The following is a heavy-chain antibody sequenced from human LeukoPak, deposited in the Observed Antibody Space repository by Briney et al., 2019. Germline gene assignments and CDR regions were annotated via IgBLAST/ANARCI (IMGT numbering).Heavy chain of an antibody. CDR1: GGSISSSNW. CDR3: ARRAMYYYDSSGYNNWFDP. J-gene: IGHJ5*02. Sequence: SETPSLTCAVSGGSISSSNWWSWVRQPPGQGLEWIGEIYHSGSTNYNPSLKSRVTISVDKSKNQFSLKLSSVTAADTAVYYCARRAMYYYDSSGYNNWFDPWGQGTLVTVSS. D-gene: IGHD3-22*01. V-gene: IGHV4-4*02. CDR2: IYHSGST.